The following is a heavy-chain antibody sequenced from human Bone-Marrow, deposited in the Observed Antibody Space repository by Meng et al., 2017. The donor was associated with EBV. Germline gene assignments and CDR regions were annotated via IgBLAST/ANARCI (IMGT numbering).Heavy chain of an antibody. J-gene: IGHJ4*02. CDR3: ASSDCSSTSCYPRY. D-gene: IGHD2-2*01. CDR2: IYHSGST. Sequence: QLQLQESGSGLVKPSQTLSLTCAVSGGSISSGGYSWSWIRQPPGKGLEWIGYIYHSGSTYYNPSLKSRVTISVDRSKNQFSLKLSSVTAADTAVYYCASSDCSSTSCYPRYWGQGTLVTVFS. CDR1: GGSISSGGYS. V-gene: IGHV4-30-2*01.